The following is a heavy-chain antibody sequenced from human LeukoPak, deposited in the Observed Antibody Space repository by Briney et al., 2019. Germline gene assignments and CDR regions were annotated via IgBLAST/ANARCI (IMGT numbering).Heavy chain of an antibody. D-gene: IGHD3-22*01. J-gene: IGHJ4*02. Sequence: PSETLSLTCTVSGGSISSSSYYWGWIRQPPGKGLEWVSSISSSSSYIYYADSVKGRFTISRDNAKNSLYLQMNSLRAEDTAVYYCARVGYYDSRETTKIDYWGQGTLATVSS. CDR1: GGSISSSS. CDR3: ARVGYYDSRETTKIDY. CDR2: ISSSSSYI. V-gene: IGHV3-21*01.